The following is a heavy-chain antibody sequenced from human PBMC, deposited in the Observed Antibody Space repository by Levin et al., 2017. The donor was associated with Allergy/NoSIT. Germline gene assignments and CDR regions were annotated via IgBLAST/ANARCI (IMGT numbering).Heavy chain of an antibody. CDR2: IYYSGST. J-gene: IGHJ4*02. Sequence: SETLSLTCTVSGGSISSSSYYWGWIRQPPGKGLEWIGSIYYSGSTYYNPSLKSRVTISVDTSKNQFSLKLSSVTAADTAVYYCARLSVYAEDFDYWGQGTLVTVSS. CDR1: GGSISSSSYY. CDR3: ARLSVYAEDFDY. V-gene: IGHV4-39*07. D-gene: IGHD1-14*01.